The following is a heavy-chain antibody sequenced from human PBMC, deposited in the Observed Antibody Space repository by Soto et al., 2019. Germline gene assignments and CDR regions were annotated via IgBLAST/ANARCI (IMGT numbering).Heavy chain of an antibody. J-gene: IGHJ6*02. CDR3: ARHRSGGMDV. CDR1: GYSLTSYW. V-gene: IGHV5-51*01. CDR2: IYPCDSYT. Sequence: PXESLKISCQGSGYSLTSYWIGWVRQIPGKGLDWMGIIYPCDSYTRYSPCFHGQVTISADKSISPAYLQWTSLTASATALYYCARHRSGGMDVWGRVTTGT.